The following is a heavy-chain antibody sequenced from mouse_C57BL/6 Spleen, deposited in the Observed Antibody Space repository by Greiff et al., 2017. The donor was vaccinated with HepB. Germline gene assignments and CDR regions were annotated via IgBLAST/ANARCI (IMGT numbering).Heavy chain of an antibody. CDR1: GFTFSDYY. CDR2: INYDGSST. D-gene: IGHD2-3*01. V-gene: IGHV5-16*01. J-gene: IGHJ3*01. Sequence: EVKVVESEGGLVQPGSSMKLSCTASGFTFSDYYMAWVRQVPEKGLEWVANINYDGSSTYYLASLKSRFIISRDNAKNILYLQMSSLKSEDTATYYCASGYDGYSPFAYWGQGTLVTVSA. CDR3: ASGYDGYSPFAY.